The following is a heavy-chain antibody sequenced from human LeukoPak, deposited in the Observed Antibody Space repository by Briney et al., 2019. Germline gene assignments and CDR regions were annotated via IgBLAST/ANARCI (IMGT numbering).Heavy chain of an antibody. CDR2: IYTSGST. CDR1: GSSISSYY. Sequence: SETLSLTCTVSGSSISSYYWSWIRQPAGKGLEWIGRIYTSGSTNYNPSLKSRVTMSVDTSKNQFSLKLSSVTAADTAVYYCARDSSSWYVHGMDVWGQGTTVTVSS. J-gene: IGHJ6*02. CDR3: ARDSSSWYVHGMDV. D-gene: IGHD6-13*01. V-gene: IGHV4-4*07.